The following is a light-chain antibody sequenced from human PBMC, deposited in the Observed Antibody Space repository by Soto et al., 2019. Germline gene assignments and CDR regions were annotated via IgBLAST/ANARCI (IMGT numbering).Light chain of an antibody. CDR1: SSDVGGYNY. Sequence: QSALTQPASVSGSPGQSITISCTGTSSDVGGYNYVSWYQQHPGKAPKLVIYDVSKRPSGVPDRFSGSKSGNTASLTVSGLQAEDEADYSCCSYAGTYTQWVFGGGTKVTVL. CDR3: CSYAGTYTQWV. J-gene: IGLJ3*02. V-gene: IGLV2-11*01. CDR2: DVS.